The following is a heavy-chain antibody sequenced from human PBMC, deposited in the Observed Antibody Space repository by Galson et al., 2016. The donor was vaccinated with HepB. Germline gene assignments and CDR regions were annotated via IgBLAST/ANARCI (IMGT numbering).Heavy chain of an antibody. CDR1: GGSFRSSS. Sequence: SETLSLTCAVYGGSFRSSSWTWIRQPPGKGLEWIGEINHSGTAKYNPSLKSGITMSVDASKNQFSLKVTSVTAADTAVYFCARRGGCTELLQRGRFDPWGQGTLVTVSS. CDR2: INHSGTA. CDR3: ARRGGCTELLQRGRFDP. J-gene: IGHJ5*02. V-gene: IGHV4-34*01. D-gene: IGHD3-10*01.